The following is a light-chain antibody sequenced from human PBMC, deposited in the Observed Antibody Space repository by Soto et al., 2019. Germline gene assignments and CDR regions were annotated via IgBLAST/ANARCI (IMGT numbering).Light chain of an antibody. Sequence: AIRMTQSPSSFSASTGDTVTITCRASQGISSHLAWYQQKPGTAPKLLIYATSTLQSGVPSRFSGSASGAGFTLTITCLQSEDFATYYCQQYYSYPLTFGGGTKVEI. J-gene: IGKJ4*01. V-gene: IGKV1-8*01. CDR1: QGISSH. CDR3: QQYYSYPLT. CDR2: ATS.